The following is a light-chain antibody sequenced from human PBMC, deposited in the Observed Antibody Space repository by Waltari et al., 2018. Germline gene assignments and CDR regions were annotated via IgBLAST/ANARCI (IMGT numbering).Light chain of an antibody. CDR3: TSYTSSNTYV. V-gene: IGLV2-14*01. J-gene: IGLJ1*01. CDR2: VFS. Sequence: HKHPGRAPKLMVDVFSNRPSVGSNRVAGSKSGNTASLTISGLQAEDEADYYCTSYTSSNTYVFGTGTKVTVL.